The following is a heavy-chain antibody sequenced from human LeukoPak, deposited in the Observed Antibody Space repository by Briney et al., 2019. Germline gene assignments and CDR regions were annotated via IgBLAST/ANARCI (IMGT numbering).Heavy chain of an antibody. Sequence: GGSLRLSCAASGFTFSSYGMHWVRQAPGKGLEWVAFIRYDGSNKYYADSVKGRFTISRDNSKNTLYLQMNSLRAEDTAVYYCAKGSVVVVTELYYFDYWGQGTLVTVSS. J-gene: IGHJ4*02. V-gene: IGHV3-30*02. D-gene: IGHD2-21*02. CDR1: GFTFSSYG. CDR2: IRYDGSNK. CDR3: AKGSVVVVTELYYFDY.